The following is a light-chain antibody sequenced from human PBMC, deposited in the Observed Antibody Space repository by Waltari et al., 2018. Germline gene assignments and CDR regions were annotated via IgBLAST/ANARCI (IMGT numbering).Light chain of an antibody. CDR2: AAY. V-gene: IGKV1-16*02. Sequence: DIQMTQSPSSLSASIGDRVTITFRARLGINNDLAWFQQKPGQAPKSLIYAAYSLQSGVPSKFSGSKSGTDFTLTISSLQPEDSATYYCQQYNDYPLTFGGGTRVEIK. CDR3: QQYNDYPLT. CDR1: LGINND. J-gene: IGKJ4*01.